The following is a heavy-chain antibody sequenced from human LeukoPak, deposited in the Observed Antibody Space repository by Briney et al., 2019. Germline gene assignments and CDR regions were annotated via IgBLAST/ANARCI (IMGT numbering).Heavy chain of an antibody. CDR1: GYTFTSYD. V-gene: IGHV1-8*01. J-gene: IGHJ5*02. CDR2: MNPNSGNT. D-gene: IGHD3-10*01. CDR3: ARWIHYYGFLLFDP. Sequence: ASVKVSCKASGYTFTSYDINWVRQATGQGLEWMGWMNPNSGNTGYAQKFQGRVTMTRNTSISTAYMELSSLRSEDTAVYYCARWIHYYGFLLFDPWGQGTLVTVSS.